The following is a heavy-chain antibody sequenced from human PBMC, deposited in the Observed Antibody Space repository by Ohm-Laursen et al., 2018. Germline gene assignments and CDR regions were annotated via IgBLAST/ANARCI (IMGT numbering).Heavy chain of an antibody. CDR2: INPSGGST. D-gene: IGHD4-17*01. J-gene: IGHJ4*02. V-gene: IGHV1-46*01. CDR3: AKDRGVGTYGDSYDY. CDR1: GYTFTSYY. Sequence: ASVKVSCKVSGYTFTSYYMHWVRQAPGQGLEWMGIINPSGGSTSYAQKFQGRVTMTRDTSTSTVYMELSSLRSEDTAVYYCAKDRGVGTYGDSYDYWGQGTLVTVSS.